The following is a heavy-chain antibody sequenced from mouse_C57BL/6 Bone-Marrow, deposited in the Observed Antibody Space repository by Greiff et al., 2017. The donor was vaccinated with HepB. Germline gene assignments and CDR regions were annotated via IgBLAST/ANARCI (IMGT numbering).Heavy chain of an antibody. D-gene: IGHD2-3*01. CDR3: GKGSSQNYDGYFFFDY. Sequence: QVQLQQSGAELMKPGASVKLSCKAPGYTFTGYWIEWVKQRPGHGLEWIGEILPGSGSTNYNEKFKGKATFTADNSSNTAYMQRSSLTTEDSAIYYCGKGSSQNYDGYFFFDYWGQGTTLTVSS. V-gene: IGHV1-9*01. J-gene: IGHJ2*01. CDR1: GYTFTGYW. CDR2: ILPGSGST.